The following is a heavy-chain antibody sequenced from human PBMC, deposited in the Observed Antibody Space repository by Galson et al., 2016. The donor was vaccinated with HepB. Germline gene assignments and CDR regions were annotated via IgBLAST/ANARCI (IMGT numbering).Heavy chain of an antibody. CDR1: GFTLSNYY. D-gene: IGHD3-16*02. J-gene: IGHJ1*01. CDR2: IGSIGTTI. Sequence: SLRLSCAASGFTLSNYYMRWIRQAPGKGLEWVSYIGSIGTTITIHYADSVKGRFTISRDNAKNSLYLQMNSLRDEDTAVYYCARHFGGFIMDENWGQGTLVTVSS. CDR3: ARHFGGFIMDEN. V-gene: IGHV3-11*01.